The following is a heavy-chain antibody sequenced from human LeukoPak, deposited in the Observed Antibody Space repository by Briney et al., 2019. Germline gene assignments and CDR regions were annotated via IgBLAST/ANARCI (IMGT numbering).Heavy chain of an antibody. Sequence: GGSLRLSCAASGFTFSSCTMTWVRQVPGKGLEWVSAISGSGGSTNYADSVKGRFTVSRDNSKNTLYLQMNSLRPEDTAVYYCAKGFSSVWYYFDYWGQGTLVTVSS. D-gene: IGHD6-19*01. CDR3: AKGFSSVWYYFDY. V-gene: IGHV3-23*01. CDR2: ISGSGGST. CDR1: GFTFSSCT. J-gene: IGHJ4*02.